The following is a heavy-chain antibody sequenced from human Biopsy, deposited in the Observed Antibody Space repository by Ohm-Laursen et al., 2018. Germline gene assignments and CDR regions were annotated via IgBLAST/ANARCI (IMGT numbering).Heavy chain of an antibody. CDR1: GYTFTSYE. V-gene: IGHV1-69*04. CDR3: ARAGRDGYNWDYFDF. Sequence: SVKVSCKTSGYTFTSYEISWVRQAPGQGLEWMGRIIPILGIPNIAQKFQARVTITVDVPTNTVYMELSSLTSEDTAVYYCARAGRDGYNWDYFDFGGQGTRVTVSS. J-gene: IGHJ4*02. CDR2: IIPILGIP. D-gene: IGHD5-24*01.